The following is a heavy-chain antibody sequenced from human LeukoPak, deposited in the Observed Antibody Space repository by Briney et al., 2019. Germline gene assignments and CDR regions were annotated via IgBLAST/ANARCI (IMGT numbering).Heavy chain of an antibody. D-gene: IGHD3-22*01. J-gene: IGHJ4*02. V-gene: IGHV1-46*01. Sequence: ASVKVSCKASGYTFTSYYMHWVRQAPGQGLEWMGIINPSGGSTSYAQKFQGRVTMTRDTSTSTVYMELSSLRSEDTAVYYCAGEGDSSGYGTYYFDYWGQGTLVTVPS. CDR2: INPSGGST. CDR3: AGEGDSSGYGTYYFDY. CDR1: GYTFTSYY.